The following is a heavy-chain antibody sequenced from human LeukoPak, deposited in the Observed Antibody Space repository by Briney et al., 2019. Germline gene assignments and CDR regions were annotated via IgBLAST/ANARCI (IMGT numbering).Heavy chain of an antibody. D-gene: IGHD2-15*01. V-gene: IGHV1-2*02. Sequence: GASVKVSCKASGYTFTGYYMHWVRQAPGQGLEWMGWINPNSGGTNYAQKFQGRVTMTRDTSISTAYMELSRLRSDDTAVYYCAIVCSGGSCYSGKGLGISFGMDVWGQGTTVTVSS. CDR2: INPNSGGT. CDR1: GYTFTGYY. J-gene: IGHJ6*02. CDR3: AIVCSGGSCYSGKGLGISFGMDV.